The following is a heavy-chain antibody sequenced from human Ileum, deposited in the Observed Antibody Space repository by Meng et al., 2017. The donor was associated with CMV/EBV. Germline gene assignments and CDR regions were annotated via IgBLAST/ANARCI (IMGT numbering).Heavy chain of an antibody. Sequence: DGDLLWSGGGLVPPGGCLRLSCAASGFIVSSNYMSWVRQPPGKGLEWVSVIYSGGITYYADSVKGRFTISRDNSKNTLFLQMNSLRAEDTAVYYCAREGAGYWGQGTLVTVSS. V-gene: IGHV3-66*01. J-gene: IGHJ4*02. D-gene: IGHD3-16*01. CDR1: GFIVSSNY. CDR2: IYSGGIT. CDR3: AREGAGY.